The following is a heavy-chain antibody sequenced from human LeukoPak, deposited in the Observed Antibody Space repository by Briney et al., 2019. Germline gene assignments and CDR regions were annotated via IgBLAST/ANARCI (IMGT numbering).Heavy chain of an antibody. J-gene: IGHJ1*01. CDR1: GGSISTYY. Sequence: SETPSLTCSVSGGSISTYYWSWIRQPAGKGLEWIGRIYTTGGTNYNPSLKSRVTISVDTSKDQFSLKLSSVTAAYTAVYYCARADVDTVMSRYTEYFQHWGQGTLITVSS. CDR2: IYTTGGT. CDR3: ARADVDTVMSRYTEYFQH. D-gene: IGHD5-18*01. V-gene: IGHV4-4*07.